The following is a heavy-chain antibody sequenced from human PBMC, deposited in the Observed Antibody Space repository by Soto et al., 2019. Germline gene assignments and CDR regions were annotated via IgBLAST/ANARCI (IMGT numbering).Heavy chain of an antibody. CDR2: ISYDGSNK. CDR3: ARDSTSTVTNRHGMDV. D-gene: IGHD4-17*01. J-gene: IGHJ6*02. V-gene: IGHV3-30-3*01. CDR1: GFTFSSYA. Sequence: PGGSLRLSCAASGFTFSSYAMHWVRQAPGKGLEWVAVISYDGSNKYYADSVKGRFTISRDNSKNTLYLQMNSLRAEDTAAYYCARDSTSTVTNRHGMDVWGQGTTVTVSS.